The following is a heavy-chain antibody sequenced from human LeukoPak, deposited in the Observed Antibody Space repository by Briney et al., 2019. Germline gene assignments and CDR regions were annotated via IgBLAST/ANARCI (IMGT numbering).Heavy chain of an antibody. V-gene: IGHV4-34*01. CDR2: INHSGST. CDR1: GGSFSGYY. CDR3: ARPARIAAPSRRGVGFFDY. J-gene: IGHJ4*02. Sequence: PSETLSLTCAVYGGSFSGYYWSWIRQPPGKGLEWIGEINHSGSTNYNPSLKSRVTISVDTSKNQFSLKLSSVTAADTAVYYCARPARIAAPSRRGVGFFDYWGQGTLVTVSS. D-gene: IGHD6-6*01.